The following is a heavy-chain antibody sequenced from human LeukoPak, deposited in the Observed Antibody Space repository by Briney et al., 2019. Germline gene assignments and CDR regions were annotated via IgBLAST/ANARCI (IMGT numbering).Heavy chain of an antibody. V-gene: IGHV4-39*01. CDR3: ARRCHDTSGYYYYFDY. D-gene: IGHD3-22*01. Sequence: SETLSLTCNVSGGSISRSGYYWGWIRQPPGQGLEWIGSIYYSGSTYYNPSLKSRVTISVDTSKNQFSLQLSSVTAADTAVYLCARRCHDTSGYYYYFDYWGQGTLVTVSS. CDR2: IYYSGST. J-gene: IGHJ4*02. CDR1: GGSISRSGYY.